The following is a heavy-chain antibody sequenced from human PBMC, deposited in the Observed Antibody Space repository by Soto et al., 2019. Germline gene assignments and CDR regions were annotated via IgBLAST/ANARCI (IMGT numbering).Heavy chain of an antibody. J-gene: IGHJ4*01. CDR3: ASKKGYCGRSVCFPPNRLDF. D-gene: IGHD2-2*01. CDR2: IYYSENS. V-gene: IGHV4-30-4*01. Sequence: QVQLQESGPGLVKPSQTLSLTCSVSGGSVTSSDFYWSWLRQPPGKGLEWIGYIYYSENSYYGPPLGSRVSISLDTSKNLFSLSLTSVTAADTAVYYCASKKGYCGRSVCFPPNRLDFWGHGILVTVSS. CDR1: GGSVTSSDFY.